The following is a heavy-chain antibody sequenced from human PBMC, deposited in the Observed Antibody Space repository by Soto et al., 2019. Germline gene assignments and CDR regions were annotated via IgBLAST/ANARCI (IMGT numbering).Heavy chain of an antibody. D-gene: IGHD6-13*01. CDR2: ISSSSSTI. Sequence: HPGGSLRLSCAASGFTFSSYSMNWVRQAPGKGLEWVSYISSSSSTIYYADSVRGRFTISRDNAKNSLYLQMNSLRDEDTAVYYCARERYSRVHYGMDVWGQGTTVTVSS. CDR3: ARERYSRVHYGMDV. V-gene: IGHV3-48*02. J-gene: IGHJ6*02. CDR1: GFTFSSYS.